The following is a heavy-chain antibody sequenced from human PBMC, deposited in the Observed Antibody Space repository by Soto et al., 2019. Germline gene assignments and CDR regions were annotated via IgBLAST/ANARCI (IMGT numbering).Heavy chain of an antibody. CDR3: AKDRCRLKGHFDC. CDR1: GFFFSSYD. J-gene: IGHJ4*02. D-gene: IGHD6-6*01. V-gene: IGHV3-30*02. CDR2: VSNDGGSQ. Sequence: SLSLSCEAPGFFFSSYDMDWVRDAPGKGLGCVIFVSNDGGSQHHGDSVKGRFSVSRDSSKNTVYLQMNNVRPEDTATYHCAKDRCRLKGHFDCWGQGTLVTVSS.